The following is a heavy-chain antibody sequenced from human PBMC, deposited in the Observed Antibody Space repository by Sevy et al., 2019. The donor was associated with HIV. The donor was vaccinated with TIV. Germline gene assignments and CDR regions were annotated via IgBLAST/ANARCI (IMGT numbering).Heavy chain of an antibody. CDR1: GFTFFSHV. V-gene: IGHV3-23*01. J-gene: IGHJ3*01. CDR2: LSGSGGTT. CDR3: ATGTTDSSISWVFDV. Sequence: GGSLRLSCAASGFTFFSHVMSWVRQAPGKGLEWVSGLSGSGGTTYYADSMKGRFSISRDNSKNKLYLQMSSLRIEDTAVYYCATGTTDSSISWVFDVWGQGTMVTVSS. D-gene: IGHD6-13*01.